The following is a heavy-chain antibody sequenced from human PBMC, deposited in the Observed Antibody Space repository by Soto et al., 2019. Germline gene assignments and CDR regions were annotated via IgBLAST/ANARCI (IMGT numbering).Heavy chain of an antibody. CDR1: GGSISSGGYY. Sequence: QVQLQESGPGLVKPSQTLSLTCTVSGGSISSGGYYWSWIRQHTGQGMEWIGYISYTGSTYYNPSLKSRVTISVDTSKNQFSLKLSSVTAADTAVYYCATLYMVRGVRTFDYWGQGTLVTVSS. CDR3: ATLYMVRGVRTFDY. V-gene: IGHV4-31*03. D-gene: IGHD3-10*01. J-gene: IGHJ4*02. CDR2: ISYTGST.